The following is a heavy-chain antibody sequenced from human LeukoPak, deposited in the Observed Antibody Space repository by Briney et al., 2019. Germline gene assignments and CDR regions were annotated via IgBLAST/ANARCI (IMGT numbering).Heavy chain of an antibody. D-gene: IGHD3-22*01. CDR2: ISGRTGST. J-gene: IGHJ4*02. V-gene: IGHV3-23*01. CDR1: GFTFSTNA. Sequence: GGSLRLSCAASGFTFSTNAMSWVRQAPGKGLEWVSAISGRTGSTYYADSVKGRFTISRDNSKNTLYLQMNSLRAEDTAVYYCARVLNYYDSSGYYFSYWGQGTLVTVSS. CDR3: ARVLNYYDSSGYYFSY.